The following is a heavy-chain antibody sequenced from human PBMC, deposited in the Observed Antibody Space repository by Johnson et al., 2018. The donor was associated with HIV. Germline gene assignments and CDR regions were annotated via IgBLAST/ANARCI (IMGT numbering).Heavy chain of an antibody. J-gene: IGHJ3*02. V-gene: IGHV3-53*01. CDR1: GFTVSSNY. CDR2: IYSGGST. CDR3: AREFGDLRAFDI. Sequence: VQLVESGGGLIQPGGSLRLSCAASGFTVSSNYMSWVRQAPGMGLVWVSVIYSGGSTYYADSVKGRFTISRDNSKNTLYLQMNSLRAEYTAVYYCAREFGDLRAFDIWGQGTMVTVSS. D-gene: IGHD3-16*01.